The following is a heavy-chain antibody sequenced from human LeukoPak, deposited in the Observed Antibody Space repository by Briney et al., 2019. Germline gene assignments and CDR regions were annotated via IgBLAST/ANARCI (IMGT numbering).Heavy chain of an antibody. CDR3: ARIWGVVVPAAMDY. J-gene: IGHJ4*02. CDR2: ISSSGSTI. CDR1: GFTFSDYY. D-gene: IGHD2-2*01. Sequence: GGSLRLYCAASGFTFSDYYMSWIRQAPGKGLEWVSYISSSGSTIYYADSVKGRFTISRDNAKNSLYPQMNSLRAEDTAVYYCARIWGVVVPAAMDYWGQGTLVTVSS. V-gene: IGHV3-11*04.